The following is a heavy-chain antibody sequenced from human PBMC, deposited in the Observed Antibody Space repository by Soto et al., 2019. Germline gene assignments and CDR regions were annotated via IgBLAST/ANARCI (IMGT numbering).Heavy chain of an antibody. CDR1: GFTFDDYA. V-gene: IGHV3-9*01. Sequence: EVQLVESGGGLVQPGRSLRLSCAASGFTFDDYAMHWVRQAPGKGLEWVSGISWNSGSIGYADSVKGRFTISRDNAKNSLYLQMNSLRAEDTALYYCAKDSITGTRYYYYGMDVWGQGTTVTVSS. CDR3: AKDSITGTRYYYYGMDV. CDR2: ISWNSGSI. D-gene: IGHD1-20*01. J-gene: IGHJ6*02.